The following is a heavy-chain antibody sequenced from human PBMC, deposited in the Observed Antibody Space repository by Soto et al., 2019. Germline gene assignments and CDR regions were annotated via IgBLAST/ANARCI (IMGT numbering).Heavy chain of an antibody. J-gene: IGHJ6*03. Sequence: SETLSLTCTVSGGSISSGGYYWSWIRQHPGKGLEWIGYIYYSGSTYYNPSLKSRVTISVDTSKNQFSLKLSSVTAADTAVYYCARDRKMPGYYYYYMDVWGKGTTVTVSS. CDR2: IYYSGST. CDR1: GGSISSGGYY. D-gene: IGHD2-2*01. CDR3: ARDRKMPGYYYYYMDV. V-gene: IGHV4-31*03.